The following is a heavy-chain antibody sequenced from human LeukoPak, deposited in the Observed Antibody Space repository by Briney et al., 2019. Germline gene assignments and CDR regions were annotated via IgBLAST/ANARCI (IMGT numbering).Heavy chain of an antibody. CDR2: IYHSGST. CDR3: ARDYGP. Sequence: SETLSLTCTVSGGSISSSFYYWGWIRQPPGKGLEWIGSIYHSGSTYYNPSLKSRVTISVDTSRNQFSLSLSSVTAADTAVYYCARDYGPWGQGTLVAVSS. CDR1: GGSISSSFYY. J-gene: IGHJ5*02. V-gene: IGHV4-39*02. D-gene: IGHD4-17*01.